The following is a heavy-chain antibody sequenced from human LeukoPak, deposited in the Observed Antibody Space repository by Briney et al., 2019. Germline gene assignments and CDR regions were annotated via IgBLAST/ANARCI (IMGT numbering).Heavy chain of an antibody. CDR1: GGSLNSHI. J-gene: IGHJ5*02. V-gene: IGHV1-69*02. CDR3: ATTVQLWRWFDP. CDR2: ITPVIDVS. Sequence: SVKVSCKASGGSLNSHIFTWVRQAPGQGLEWMGKITPVIDVSKYAQKFQGRLTITADKSTATVYMELSSLRSEDTAVYYCATTVQLWRWFDPWGQGTLVTVSS. D-gene: IGHD5-18*01.